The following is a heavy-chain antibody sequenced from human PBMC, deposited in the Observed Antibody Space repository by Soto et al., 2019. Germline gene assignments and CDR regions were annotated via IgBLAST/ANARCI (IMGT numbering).Heavy chain of an antibody. CDR2: IGTAGDT. CDR1: GFTFSSYD. D-gene: IGHD4-17*01. CDR3: ARANGGLYYFDY. V-gene: IGHV3-13*01. J-gene: IGHJ4*02. Sequence: EVQLVESGGGLVQPGGSLRLSCAASGFTFSSYDMHWVRQATGKDLEWVSAIGTAGDTYYPGSVKGRFTISRENAKNSLYLQMNSLRAGDTAVYYCARANGGLYYFDYWGQGTLVTVSS.